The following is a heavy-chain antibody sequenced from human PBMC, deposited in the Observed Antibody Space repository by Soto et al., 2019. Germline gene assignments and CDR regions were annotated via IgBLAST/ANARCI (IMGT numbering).Heavy chain of an antibody. V-gene: IGHV1-8*01. J-gene: IGHJ4*02. CDR2: MNPNSGNT. Sequence: PVKVSCKASGYTFTSYDINWVRQATGQGLEWMGWMNPNSGNTGYAQKFQGRVTMTRNTSISTAYMELSSLRSEDTAVYYCARGRIAVAGTCLGYWGQGTLVTVSS. CDR3: ARGRIAVAGTCLGY. CDR1: GYTFTSYD. D-gene: IGHD6-19*01.